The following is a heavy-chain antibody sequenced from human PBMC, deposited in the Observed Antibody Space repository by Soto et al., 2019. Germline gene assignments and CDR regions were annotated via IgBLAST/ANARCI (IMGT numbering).Heavy chain of an antibody. J-gene: IGHJ4*02. V-gene: IGHV4-61*01. CDR2: VYYSGTT. Sequence: QVQLQESGPGLLKPSETLSLTCSVSGGSVNNKTYYWSWIRQPPGKRLECIGYVYYSGTTNYNPSLKSRVTISIDMSKNQFSLRLSSVTAADTALYYCARTTAVPNTLRSRYFFDFWGQGTLVTVSS. CDR3: ARTTAVPNTLRSRYFFDF. D-gene: IGHD3-9*01. CDR1: GGSVNNKTYY.